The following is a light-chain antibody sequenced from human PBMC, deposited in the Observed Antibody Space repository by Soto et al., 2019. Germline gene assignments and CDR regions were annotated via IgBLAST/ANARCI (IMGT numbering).Light chain of an antibody. J-gene: IGKJ1*01. Sequence: TLSGSLRDRVTITCRASQTISSWLAWYQQKPGQGPRLLIYDASSRATGVSARFSGSGSGTDFTLTISSLEPEDFAVYYCHQRSSWPRGTFGQGTKVDIK. CDR2: DAS. V-gene: IGKV3-11*01. CDR3: HQRSSWPRGT. CDR1: QTISSW.